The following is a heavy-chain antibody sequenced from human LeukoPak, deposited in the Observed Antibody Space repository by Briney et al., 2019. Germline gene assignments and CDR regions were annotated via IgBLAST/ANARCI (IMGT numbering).Heavy chain of an antibody. Sequence: SQTLSLTCTVSGGSITSGDYFWSWIRQSPGKGLEWIGYIYHSGSTYYNPSLKSRVTISVDRSKNQFSLKLSSVTAADTAVYYCARAGCSSTSCSANFDYWGQGTLVTVSS. CDR1: GGSITSGDYF. CDR2: IYHSGST. CDR3: ARAGCSSTSCSANFDY. V-gene: IGHV4-30-2*06. D-gene: IGHD2-2*01. J-gene: IGHJ4*02.